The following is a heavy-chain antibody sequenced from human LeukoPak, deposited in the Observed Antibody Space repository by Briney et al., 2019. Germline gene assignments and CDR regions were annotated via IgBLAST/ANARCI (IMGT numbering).Heavy chain of an antibody. Sequence: ASETLSLTCTVSGGSISSYYWSWIRQPPGKGLEWIGYIYYSGSTNYNPSLKSRVTMSVDTSKNQFSLKLSSVTAADTAVYYCARDLTGQYCGGDCYTNSAFDYWGQGTLVTVSS. CDR2: IYYSGST. D-gene: IGHD2-21*02. J-gene: IGHJ4*02. V-gene: IGHV4-59*12. CDR1: GGSISSYY. CDR3: ARDLTGQYCGGDCYTNSAFDY.